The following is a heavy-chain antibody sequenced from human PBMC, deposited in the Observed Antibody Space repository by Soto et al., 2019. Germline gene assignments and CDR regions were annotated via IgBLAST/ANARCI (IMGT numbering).Heavy chain of an antibody. CDR3: AGTSLFDY. CDR2: IYVGGDT. J-gene: IGHJ4*02. V-gene: IGHV3-53*01. CDR1: GFTVSGNY. Sequence: GGSLRLSCAASGFTVSGNYMSWVRQAPGKGLEWVSVIYVGGDTYYADSVKGRFTISRDSSKNTMYLQMNSLRVDDTAVYYCAGTSLFDYWGQGTLVTVSS.